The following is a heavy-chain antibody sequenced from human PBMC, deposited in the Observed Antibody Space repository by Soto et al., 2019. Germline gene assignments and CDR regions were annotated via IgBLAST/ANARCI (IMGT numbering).Heavy chain of an antibody. V-gene: IGHV3-74*01. Sequence: EVQLVESGGGLVQPGGSLRLSCAASGFTFSSSWMHWVRQAPGKGLVWVSRINSGASTTNYADSVKDRFTISRDNAKNTLYLQMDSLTAEDTAVYYCARGPTGWFGYDYWGQGTLVTVSS. D-gene: IGHD3-10*01. J-gene: IGHJ4*02. CDR1: GFTFSSSW. CDR3: ARGPTGWFGYDY. CDR2: INSGASTT.